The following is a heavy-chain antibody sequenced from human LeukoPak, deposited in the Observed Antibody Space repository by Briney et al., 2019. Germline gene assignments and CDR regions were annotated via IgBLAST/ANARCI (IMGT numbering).Heavy chain of an antibody. CDR2: INHSGST. D-gene: IGHD3-3*01. CDR1: GGSFSGYY. V-gene: IGHV4-34*01. CDR3: ARAHHGVVIPSYYYGMDV. Sequence: SETLSLSCAVYGGSFSGYYWSWIRQPPGKGLEWIGEINHSGSTNYNPSLKSRVTISVDTSKNQFSLKLSSVTAADTAVYYCARAHHGVVIPSYYYGMDVWGQGTTVTVSS. J-gene: IGHJ6*02.